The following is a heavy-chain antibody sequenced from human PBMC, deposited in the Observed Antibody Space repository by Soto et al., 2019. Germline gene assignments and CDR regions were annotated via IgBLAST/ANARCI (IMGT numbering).Heavy chain of an antibody. CDR1: GGSISDGAYY. J-gene: IGHJ4*02. V-gene: IGHV4-30-4*01. CDR2: IYDSGNT. Sequence: QVQLQESGPGLVKPSQTLSLTCTVSGGSISDGAYYWSWIRQPPGKGLEWIGHIYDSGNTYNNPSLKRRLPISVDTSKNHFSLNLNSVTAADTAVYYCASGLSGDKVDQWGQGTLVTVSS. CDR3: ASGLSGDKVDQ. D-gene: IGHD2-21*01.